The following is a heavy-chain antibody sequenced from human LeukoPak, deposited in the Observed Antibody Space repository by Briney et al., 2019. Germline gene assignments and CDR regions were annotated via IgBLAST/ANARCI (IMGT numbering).Heavy chain of an antibody. J-gene: IGHJ4*02. CDR2: IIPMLGIT. CDR1: GGTFSSYA. V-gene: IGHV1-69*04. CDR3: ARDPSGGYVPYFDY. D-gene: IGHD3-16*01. Sequence: SVKVSCKASGGTFSSYAISWVRQAPGQGVEWMGRIIPMLGITNYAQTFQGSVTITAEKSTSTAYMELSSLRSDDTAVYYCARDPSGGYVPYFDYWGQGTLVTVSS.